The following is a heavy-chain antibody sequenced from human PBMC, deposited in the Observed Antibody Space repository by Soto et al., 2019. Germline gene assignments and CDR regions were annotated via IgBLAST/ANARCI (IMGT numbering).Heavy chain of an antibody. J-gene: IGHJ4*02. V-gene: IGHV4-59*08. CDR1: GGSIISYC. D-gene: IGHD4-17*01. CDR2: IYYSGST. CDR3: ARRYGDCFDY. Sequence: SETLSLTCTVSGGSIISYCWSWIRQPPGKGLEWIGYIYYSGSTNYNPSLKSRVTISVDTSKNQFSLKLSSVTAADTAVYYCARRYGDCFDYWGQGTLVTVSS.